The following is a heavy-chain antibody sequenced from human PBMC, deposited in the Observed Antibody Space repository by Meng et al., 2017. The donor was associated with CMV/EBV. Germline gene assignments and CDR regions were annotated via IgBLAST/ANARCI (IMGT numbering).Heavy chain of an antibody. CDR3: ARGNDFWSGPDDY. Sequence: GESLKISCAASGFTFSSYTMNWVRQAPGKGLEWVSSISGSGRHRYYADSVKGRLTISRDNAENSLFLEMSSLRVEDTAVYYCARGNDFWSGPDDYWGQGTLVTVSS. CDR2: ISGSGRHR. V-gene: IGHV3-21*01. CDR1: GFTFSSYT. D-gene: IGHD3-3*01. J-gene: IGHJ4*02.